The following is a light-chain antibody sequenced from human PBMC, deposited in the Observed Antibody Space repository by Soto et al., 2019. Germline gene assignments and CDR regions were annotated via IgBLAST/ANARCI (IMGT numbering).Light chain of an antibody. J-gene: IGKJ1*01. CDR1: QSVSNNY. V-gene: IGKV3-20*01. CDR2: GAS. Sequence: EIVLTQSPGTLSLSPGERATLSCRASQSVSNNYLAWYRQKPGQAPRLLIYGASSRATGIPDRFRGSGSGTDFTLTISRLEPEDFAVYHCQQYSTSPWTFGQGTKVDIK. CDR3: QQYSTSPWT.